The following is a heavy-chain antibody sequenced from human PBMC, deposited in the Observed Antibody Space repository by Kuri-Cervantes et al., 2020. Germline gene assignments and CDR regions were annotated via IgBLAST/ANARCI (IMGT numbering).Heavy chain of an antibody. J-gene: IGHJ4*02. CDR1: GYFISSGYY. CDR3: ARGRRERWLHKVFDY. D-gene: IGHD5-12*01. CDR2: IYHSGST. V-gene: IGHV4-38-2*01. Sequence: GSLRLSCGVSGYFISSGYYWGWIRQPPGKGLEWIGNIYHSGSTYHNPSLKSRVTISIDTSKNQFSLKLSSVTAADTAVYYCARGRRERWLHKVFDYWGQGTLVTVSS.